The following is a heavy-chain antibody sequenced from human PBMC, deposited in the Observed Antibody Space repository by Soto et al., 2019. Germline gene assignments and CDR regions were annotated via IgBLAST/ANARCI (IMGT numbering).Heavy chain of an antibody. CDR1: GYTITSYG. CDR3: ARDRGTVTDDAFDI. D-gene: IGHD4-17*01. CDR2: ISAYNGNT. V-gene: IGHV1-18*01. J-gene: IGHJ3*02. Sequence: ASVKVACKASGYTITSYGISWVRQDTGQGLEWMGWISAYNGNTNYAQKLQGRVTMTTDTSTSTAYMELRSLRSDDTAVYYCARDRGTVTDDAFDIWGPGTMVTVSS.